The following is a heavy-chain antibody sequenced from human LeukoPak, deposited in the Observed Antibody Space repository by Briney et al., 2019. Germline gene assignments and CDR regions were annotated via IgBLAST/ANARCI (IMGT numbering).Heavy chain of an antibody. J-gene: IGHJ5*02. V-gene: IGHV1-18*01. CDR3: ARGPPPYYGSGSLFDP. Sequence: ASVKVSCKASGYTFTSYGISWVRQAPGQGLEWMGWISAYNGNTNYAQKLQGRVTMTTDTSTSTAYMELRSLRSDDTAVYYCARGPPPYYGSGSLFDPWGQGTLVTVSS. CDR2: ISAYNGNT. CDR1: GYTFTSYG. D-gene: IGHD3-10*01.